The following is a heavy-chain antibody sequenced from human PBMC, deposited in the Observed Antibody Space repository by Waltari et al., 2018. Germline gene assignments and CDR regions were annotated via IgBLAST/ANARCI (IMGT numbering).Heavy chain of an antibody. D-gene: IGHD1-26*01. CDR1: GFRFSLYG. CDR3: AKDPPGSYYEGFDE. J-gene: IGHJ3*01. Sequence: EANLAESGGGLVQPGGSLRLSCTASGFRFSLYGMSWVRQAPGNGRDWVSAISGSVADTFYADSVKDRFVISRDNSKNTVFLEMNSLRAEDTALYYCAKDPPGSYYEGFDEWGQGTMVTVSS. V-gene: IGHV3-23*04. CDR2: ISGSVADT.